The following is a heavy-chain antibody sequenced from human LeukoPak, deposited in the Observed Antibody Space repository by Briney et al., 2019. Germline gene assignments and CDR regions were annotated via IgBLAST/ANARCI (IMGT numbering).Heavy chain of an antibody. CDR3: VRGVLRGDICQI. J-gene: IGHJ3*02. Sequence: ASVKVSRKASVYTLTSYEINWVRQATGQGLAWVGWMNTNSGNTDYAQKFQGGVTMTRDTTLNTPYLELRSPRSEDTAVYYCVRGVLRGDICQIWGQGTMVTVSS. D-gene: IGHD3-3*01. CDR2: MNTNSGNT. CDR1: VYTLTSYE. V-gene: IGHV1-8*01.